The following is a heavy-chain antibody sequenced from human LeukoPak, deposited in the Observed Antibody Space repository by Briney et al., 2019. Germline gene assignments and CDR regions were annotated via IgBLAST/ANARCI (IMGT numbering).Heavy chain of an antibody. J-gene: IGHJ6*02. Sequence: GGSLRLSCAASGFTFSSYSIHWVRQAPGKGLEWVAVISFDGSDKYYADSVKGRFTISTDKSQNMIFLQMKSLRLEDTAVYYCARGGIAELEYYYYGLDVWGQGTTVTVSS. CDR3: ARGGIAELEYYYYGLDV. V-gene: IGHV3-30-3*01. CDR1: GFTFSSYS. D-gene: IGHD6-13*01. CDR2: ISFDGSDK.